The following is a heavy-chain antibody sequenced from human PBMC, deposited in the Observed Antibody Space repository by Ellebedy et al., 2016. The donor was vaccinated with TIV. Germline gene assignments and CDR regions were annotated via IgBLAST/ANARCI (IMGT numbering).Heavy chain of an antibody. J-gene: IGHJ4*02. Sequence: SVKVSCXASGGTFSSYAISWVRQAPGQGLEWMGGIIPIFGTANYAQKFQGRVTITADESTSTAYMELSSLRSEDTAVYYCARAESESGRQQLDYSNFDYWGQGTLVTVSS. CDR2: IIPIFGTA. CDR1: GGTFSSYA. D-gene: IGHD6-13*01. V-gene: IGHV1-69*13. CDR3: ARAESESGRQQLDYSNFDY.